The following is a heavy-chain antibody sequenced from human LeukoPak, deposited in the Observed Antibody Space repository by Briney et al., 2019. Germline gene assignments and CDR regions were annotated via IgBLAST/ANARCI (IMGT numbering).Heavy chain of an antibody. D-gene: IGHD4-23*01. CDR3: ARVGVYGGFDY. CDR1: GFTFSTYA. J-gene: IGHJ4*02. CDR2: ISGSGGAST. Sequence: GGSLRLSCAASGFTFSTYAMSWVRQAPGKGLEWVSSISGSGGASTYYADSVKGRFTISRDNAKNSLYLQMNSLRDEDTAVYYCARVGVYGGFDYWGQGTLVTVSS. V-gene: IGHV3-23*01.